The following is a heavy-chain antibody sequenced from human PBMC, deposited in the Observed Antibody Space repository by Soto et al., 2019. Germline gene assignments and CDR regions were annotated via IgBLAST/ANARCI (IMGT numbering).Heavy chain of an antibody. Sequence: EVQLVETGGGLIQPGGSLRLSCAASGFTVSSNYMSWVRQAPGKGLEWVSVIYSGGSTYYADSVKGRFTISRDNSKNTLYLQMNSLRAEDTAVYYCASHQMVVRGVIITFDGMDVWGQGTTVTVSS. D-gene: IGHD3-10*01. CDR3: ASHQMVVRGVIITFDGMDV. V-gene: IGHV3-53*02. CDR2: IYSGGST. CDR1: GFTVSSNY. J-gene: IGHJ6*02.